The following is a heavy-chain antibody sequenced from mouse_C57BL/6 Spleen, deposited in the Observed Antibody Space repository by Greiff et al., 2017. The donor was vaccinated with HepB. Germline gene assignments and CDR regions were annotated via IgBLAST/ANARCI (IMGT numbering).Heavy chain of an antibody. V-gene: IGHV1-64*01. CDR3: ARSTGVYYAMDY. Sequence: QVQLQQPGAELVKPGASVKLSCKASGYTFTSYWMHWVKQRPGQGLEWIGMIHLNSGSTNYNEKFKSKATLTVDKSSSTAYMQLSSLTSEDSAVYYCARSTGVYYAMDYWGQGTSVTVSS. D-gene: IGHD6-1*01. CDR1: GYTFTSYW. CDR2: IHLNSGST. J-gene: IGHJ4*01.